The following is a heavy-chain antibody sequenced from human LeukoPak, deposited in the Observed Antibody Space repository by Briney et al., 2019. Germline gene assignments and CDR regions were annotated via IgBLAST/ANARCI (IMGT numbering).Heavy chain of an antibody. CDR3: ARHSEDPLYGDYGWFDP. Sequence: GASLQISCQGSGYIFTSYWIGGGRQLPGKGVEWMGIIYHGDSDTKYSPSFQGQVTISPDKSISTAYLQWSSLKASDTAMYYCARHSEDPLYGDYGWFDPWGQGTLVTVSS. CDR2: IYHGDSDT. J-gene: IGHJ5*02. D-gene: IGHD4-17*01. V-gene: IGHV5-51*01. CDR1: GYIFTSYW.